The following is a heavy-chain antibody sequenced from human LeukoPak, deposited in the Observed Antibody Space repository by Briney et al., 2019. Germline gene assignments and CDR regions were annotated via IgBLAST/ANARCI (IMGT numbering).Heavy chain of an antibody. Sequence: GGSLRLSCAASGFTFDDYAMHWVRQAPGKGLEWVSLISGDGGSTYYADSVKGRFTISRDNSKNSLYLQMNSLRTEDTALYYCAEGPYDYVWGSSYFDYWGQGTLVTASS. CDR2: ISGDGGST. CDR3: AEGPYDYVWGSSYFDY. CDR1: GFTFDDYA. J-gene: IGHJ4*02. V-gene: IGHV3-43*02. D-gene: IGHD3-16*01.